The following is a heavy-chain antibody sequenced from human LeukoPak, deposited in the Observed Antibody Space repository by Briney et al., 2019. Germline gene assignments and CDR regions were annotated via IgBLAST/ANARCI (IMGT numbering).Heavy chain of an antibody. CDR2: FDPEDGET. Sequence: ASVNVSRMVSGYTLTELSMHWVRQAPGKGVGGVGGFDPEDGETIYPQKLQARVTMTEDTSTDTAYMELSSLRSEDTAVYYCATAPSGSYVDYWGQGTLVTVSS. CDR3: ATAPSGSYVDY. D-gene: IGHD1-26*01. J-gene: IGHJ4*02. CDR1: GYTLTELS. V-gene: IGHV1-24*01.